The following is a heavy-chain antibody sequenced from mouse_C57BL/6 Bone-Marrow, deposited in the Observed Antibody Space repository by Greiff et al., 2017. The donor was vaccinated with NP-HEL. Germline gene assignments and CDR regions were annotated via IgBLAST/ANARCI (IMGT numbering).Heavy chain of an antibody. D-gene: IGHD1-1*01. Sequence: EVKLQESGPGLMKPSQSLSLTCSVTGYSIISGYYWNWIRQFPGNKLEWMAYISYDGSNNYNPSLKNRISITRDISKNQFFLKLTSVTTEDTATYYCAREGGYYGSPFAYWGQGTLVTVSA. CDR2: ISYDGSN. CDR3: AREGGYYGSPFAY. CDR1: GYSIISGYY. V-gene: IGHV3-6*01. J-gene: IGHJ3*01.